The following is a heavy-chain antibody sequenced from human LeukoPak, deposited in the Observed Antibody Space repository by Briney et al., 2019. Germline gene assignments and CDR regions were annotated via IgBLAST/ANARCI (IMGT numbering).Heavy chain of an antibody. Sequence: TGGSLRLSCAASGFTVSSNYMSWVRQAPGKGLEWVSVIYSGGSTYYADSVKGRFTISRDNSKNTLYLQMNSLRAEDTAVYYCARGVPQGKQWLVVFGYWGQGTLVTVSS. J-gene: IGHJ4*02. V-gene: IGHV3-66*01. CDR3: ARGVPQGKQWLVVFGY. CDR2: IYSGGST. CDR1: GFTVSSNY. D-gene: IGHD6-19*01.